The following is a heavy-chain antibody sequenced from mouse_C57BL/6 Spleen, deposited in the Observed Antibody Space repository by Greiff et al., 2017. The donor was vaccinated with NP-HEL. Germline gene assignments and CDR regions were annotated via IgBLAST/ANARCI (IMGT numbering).Heavy chain of an antibody. CDR1: GFTFSSYA. V-gene: IGHV5-4*01. J-gene: IGHJ3*01. CDR3: ARDGELSWFAY. Sequence: DVKLVESGGGLVKPGGSLKLSCAASGFTFSSYAMSWVRQTPEKRLEWVATISDGGSYTYYPDNVKGRFTISRDNAKNNLYPQMSHLKSEDTAMYYCARDGELSWFAYWGQGTLVTVSA. D-gene: IGHD4-1*01. CDR2: ISDGGSYT.